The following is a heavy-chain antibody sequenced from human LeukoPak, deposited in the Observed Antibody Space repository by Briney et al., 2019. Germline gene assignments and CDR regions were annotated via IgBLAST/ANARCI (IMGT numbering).Heavy chain of an antibody. CDR2: ISPNSGVT. CDR1: GGTFSSYA. Sequence: ASVKVSCKASGGTFSSYAISWVRQAPGQGPEWMGWISPNSGVTNYAQKFQGRVTMTRDTSISTVYMELSRLTFDDTAVYFCAREQHYYDRSDYSPPYYFDYWGQGALVTVSS. V-gene: IGHV1-2*02. J-gene: IGHJ4*02. CDR3: AREQHYYDRSDYSPPYYFDY. D-gene: IGHD3-22*01.